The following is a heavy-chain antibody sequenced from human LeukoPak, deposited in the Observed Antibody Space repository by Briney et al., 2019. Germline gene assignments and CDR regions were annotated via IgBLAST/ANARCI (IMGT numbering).Heavy chain of an antibody. V-gene: IGHV4-39*01. D-gene: IGHD4-23*01. CDR3: ARHGNSFYFDY. Sequence: SETLSLTCSVSGGSISGSSYYWGRIRQPPGKGLEWIGSIYYSGTTYYNPSLKGRLTISEDTSTNQFSLQLGSMTAADMAVYYCARHGNSFYFDYWGQGTLVTVSS. CDR1: GGSISGSSYY. CDR2: IYYSGTT. J-gene: IGHJ4*02.